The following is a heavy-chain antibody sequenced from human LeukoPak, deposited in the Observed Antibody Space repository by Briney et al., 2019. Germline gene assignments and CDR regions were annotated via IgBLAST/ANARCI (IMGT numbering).Heavy chain of an antibody. Sequence: GWSLRLSCTASGFSFEEYAMQWVRQVPGKGLQWVSGISSNGESTGYADSVKGRFTISRDNAKNSLYLQMNFLRTEDKALYYCAKGSGTYQGPFDHWGQGILVTVSS. CDR2: ISSNGEST. CDR3: AKGSGTYQGPFDH. CDR1: GFSFEEYA. J-gene: IGHJ4*02. D-gene: IGHD1-1*01. V-gene: IGHV3-9*01.